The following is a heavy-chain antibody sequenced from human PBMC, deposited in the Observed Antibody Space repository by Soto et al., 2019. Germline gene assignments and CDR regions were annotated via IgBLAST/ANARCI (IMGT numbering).Heavy chain of an antibody. CDR3: ARGPGALKIAARPGKSYYMDV. CDR1: GYTFTSYD. D-gene: IGHD6-6*01. Sequence: GASVKVSCKASGYTFTSYDINWVRQATGQGLEWMGWMNPNSGNTGYAQKFQGRVTMTRNTSISTAYMELSSLRSEDTAVYYCARGPGALKIAARPGKSYYMDVWGKGTTVTVSS. V-gene: IGHV1-8*01. J-gene: IGHJ6*03. CDR2: MNPNSGNT.